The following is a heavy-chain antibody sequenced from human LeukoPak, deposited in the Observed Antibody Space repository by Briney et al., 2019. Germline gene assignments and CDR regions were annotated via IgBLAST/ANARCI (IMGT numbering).Heavy chain of an antibody. V-gene: IGHV3-48*01. CDR1: GFTFSSYS. J-gene: IGHJ4*02. Sequence: GGSLRLSCAASGFTFSSYSMNWVRQAPGKGLEWVSYISSSSTIYYADSVKGRFTISRDNAKNSLYLQMNSLRAEDTAVYYCARETEGAVPGDYWGQGTLVTVSS. CDR3: ARETEGAVPGDY. D-gene: IGHD2-2*01. CDR2: ISSSSTI.